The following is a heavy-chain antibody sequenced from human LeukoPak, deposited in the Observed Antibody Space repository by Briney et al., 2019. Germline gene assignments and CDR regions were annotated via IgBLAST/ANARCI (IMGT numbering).Heavy chain of an antibody. J-gene: IGHJ5*02. V-gene: IGHV3-23*01. CDR3: AKDTGIAAAGHNWFDP. D-gene: IGHD6-13*01. CDR1: GFTFDDYA. Sequence: GRSLRLSCAASGFTFDDYAMHWVRQAPGKGLEWVSVISGSGGSTYYADSVKGRFTISRDNSKNTLYLQMHSLRAEDTAVYYCAKDTGIAAAGHNWFDPWGQGTLVTVSS. CDR2: ISGSGGST.